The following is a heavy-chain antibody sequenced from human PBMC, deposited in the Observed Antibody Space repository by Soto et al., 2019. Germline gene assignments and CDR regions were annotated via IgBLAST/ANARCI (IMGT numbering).Heavy chain of an antibody. CDR2: IDPSDSYT. V-gene: IGHV5-10-1*01. D-gene: IGHD4-17*01. CDR3: ARLRDYGGNYYYGMDV. Sequence: GESLKISCKGSGYSFTSYWISWMRQMPGKGLEWMGRIDPSDSYTNYSPSFQGHVTISADKSISTAYLQWSSLKASDTAMYYCARLRDYGGNYYYGMDVWGQGTTVTVSS. J-gene: IGHJ6*02. CDR1: GYSFTSYW.